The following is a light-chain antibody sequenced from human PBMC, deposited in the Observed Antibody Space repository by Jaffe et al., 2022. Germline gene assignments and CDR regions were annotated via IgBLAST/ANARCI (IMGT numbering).Light chain of an antibody. CDR3: QQAHRVPWT. V-gene: IGKV1-12*01. CDR2: ATS. CDR1: QDISSR. J-gene: IGKJ1*01. Sequence: DIQMTQSPSSVSASVGDRVTITCRANQDISSRLAWYQQKPGKAPKLLIYATSSLQSGVPSRFSGSGSGTDFTLTISSLQPDDFASYYCQQAHRVPWTFGQGTNVEIQ.